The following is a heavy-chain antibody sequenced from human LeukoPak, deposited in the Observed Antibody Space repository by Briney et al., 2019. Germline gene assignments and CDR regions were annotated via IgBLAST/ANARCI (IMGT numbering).Heavy chain of an antibody. Sequence: SETLSLTCAVYGGSFSGYYWSWIRQPPGKGLEWIGEINHSGSTNYNPSLKSRVTISVDTSKNQFSLKLSSVTAADTAVYYCARGVPAAKDVTPDYWGQGTLVTVSS. CDR1: GGSFSGYY. J-gene: IGHJ4*02. CDR2: INHSGST. D-gene: IGHD2-2*01. CDR3: ARGVPAAKDVTPDY. V-gene: IGHV4-34*01.